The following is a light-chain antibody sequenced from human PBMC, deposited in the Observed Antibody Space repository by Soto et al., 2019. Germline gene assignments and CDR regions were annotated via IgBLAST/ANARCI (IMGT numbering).Light chain of an antibody. V-gene: IGKV3-20*01. CDR1: QSVSSSY. Sequence: DIVLTQSPGTLSLSPGERATLSCRASQSVSSSYLAWYQQKPGQAPRLLIYGASIRATGIPDRFSGSGSGTACTLTISRLEPEDCAVYYCQQYGGSPLTFGGGTKVEIK. CDR3: QQYGGSPLT. J-gene: IGKJ4*01. CDR2: GAS.